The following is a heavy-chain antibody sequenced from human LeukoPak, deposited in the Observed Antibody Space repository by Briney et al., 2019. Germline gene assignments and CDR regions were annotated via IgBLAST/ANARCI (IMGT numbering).Heavy chain of an antibody. CDR1: GVSITINYW. CDR3: ATPTYFDILSGG. V-gene: IGHV4-4*02. Sequence: SETLSLTCTVSGVSITINYWWSWVRQSPGKGLEWIGEIHHSGSTTYNPSLKSRVTMSLDKSRNQISLKLRSVTVADTAVYYCATPTYFDILSGGWGRGTLVTVSS. D-gene: IGHD3-9*01. CDR2: IHHSGST. J-gene: IGHJ4*02.